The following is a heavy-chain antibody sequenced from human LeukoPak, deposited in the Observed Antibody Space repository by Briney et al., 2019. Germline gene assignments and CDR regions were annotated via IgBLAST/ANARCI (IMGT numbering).Heavy chain of an antibody. CDR2: ISSSTSYI. V-gene: IGHV3-21*01. Sequence: PGGSLRLSCTASGFTFSSYSMNWIRQAPGKGLEWVSSISSSTSYIYYADSVKGRFTISKDNAKNSLYLQMNSLRAEDTAVYYCARAGGSTVSHSDYWGQGTLVTVSS. CDR1: GFTFSSYS. D-gene: IGHD4-17*01. J-gene: IGHJ4*02. CDR3: ARAGGSTVSHSDY.